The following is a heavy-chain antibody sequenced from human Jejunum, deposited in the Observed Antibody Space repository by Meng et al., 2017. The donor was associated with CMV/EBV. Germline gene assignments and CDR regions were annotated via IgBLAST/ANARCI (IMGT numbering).Heavy chain of an antibody. CDR2: ISAYNGNT. D-gene: IGHD3-9*01. V-gene: IGHV1-18*01. J-gene: IGHJ4*02. CDR3: ARVWNYDILTGYYTHYFDY. Sequence: QGQLVQAGAEGKKPGASVKVSCEASGFIFTSYAISWVRQAPGQGLQYMGWISAYNGNTNYAQKLQGRVTMTTDTSTSTVYMEVRSLRSDDTAVYYCARVWNYDILTGYYTHYFDYWSQGTLVTVSS. CDR1: GFIFTSYA.